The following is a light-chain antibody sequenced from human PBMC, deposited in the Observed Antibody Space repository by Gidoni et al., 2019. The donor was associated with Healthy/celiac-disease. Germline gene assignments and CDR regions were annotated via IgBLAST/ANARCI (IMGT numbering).Light chain of an antibody. CDR3: QSYDSSLSGSSV. Sequence: QSVLTQPPSVSGAPGQRVTISCTGSSSNIGAGYDVHWYQQLPGTAPKLLIYGNSNRLSGVPDRCSGSKPGTSASLAITGLQAEDEADYYCQSYDSSLSGSSVFGGGTKLTVL. CDR2: GNS. J-gene: IGLJ3*02. CDR1: SSNIGAGYD. V-gene: IGLV1-40*01.